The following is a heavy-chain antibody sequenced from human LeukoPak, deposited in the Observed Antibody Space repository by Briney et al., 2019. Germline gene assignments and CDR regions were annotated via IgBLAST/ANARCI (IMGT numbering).Heavy chain of an antibody. D-gene: IGHD6-6*01. V-gene: IGHV3-11*04. CDR2: ISSSGSTI. CDR1: GFTFSDFY. CDR3: ARPYSSFWHAFDD. Sequence: PGGSLRLSCAASGFTFSDFYMSWIRQAPGKGLEWVSYISSSGSTIYYADSVKGRFTISRDNAKNSLYLQMNSLRAEDTAVYYCARPYSSFWHAFDDWGQGTMVTVSS. J-gene: IGHJ3*01.